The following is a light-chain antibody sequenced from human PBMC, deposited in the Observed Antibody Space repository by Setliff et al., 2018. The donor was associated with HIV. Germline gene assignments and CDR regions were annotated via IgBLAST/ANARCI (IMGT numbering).Light chain of an antibody. CDR1: SSDIGAYNY. V-gene: IGLV2-14*03. CDR3: CSYSSSSTLYV. Sequence: QSVLTQPASVSGSPGQSITISCTGTSSDIGAYNYVSWYQQYPGKAPKLMIYDVSNRPSGVSNRFSGSKSGNTASLTISGLQAEDEADYYCCSYSSSSTLYVFGTGTKV. J-gene: IGLJ1*01. CDR2: DVS.